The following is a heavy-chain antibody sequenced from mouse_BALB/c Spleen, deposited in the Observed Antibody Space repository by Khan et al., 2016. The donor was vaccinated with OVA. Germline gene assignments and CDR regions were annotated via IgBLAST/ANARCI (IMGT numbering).Heavy chain of an antibody. CDR3: TRRAYYYDSEGFAY. V-gene: IGHV5-6*01. CDR2: VSTGGGYT. CDR1: GFTFSTYG. D-gene: IGHD1-1*01. Sequence: EVELVESGGDLVKPGGSLKLSCAASGFTFSTYGMSWVRQTPDKRLEWVATVSTGGGYTYYPDSVKGRFTFSRDNAKNTLYLQMSGLKSEDTAMFYCTRRAYYYDSEGFAYWGQGTLVTVSA. J-gene: IGHJ3*01.